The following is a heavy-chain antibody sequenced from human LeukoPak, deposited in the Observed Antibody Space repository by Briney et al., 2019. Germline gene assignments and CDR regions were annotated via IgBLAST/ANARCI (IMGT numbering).Heavy chain of an antibody. D-gene: IGHD3-16*01. CDR1: GDSTSSGDYY. V-gene: IGHV4-61*02. J-gene: IGHJ4*02. Sequence: SQTLSLTCTVSGDSTSSGDYYWSWIRQPAGKGLEWIGRIYTSGSTNYNPSLKSRVTMSVDTSKNQFSLKLSSVTAADTAVYYCARDANYGIIDYWGQGTLVTVSS. CDR3: ARDANYGIIDY. CDR2: IYTSGST.